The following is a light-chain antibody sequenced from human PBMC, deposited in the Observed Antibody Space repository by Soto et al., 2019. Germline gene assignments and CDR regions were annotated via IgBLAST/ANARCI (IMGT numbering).Light chain of an antibody. CDR2: AAS. CDR1: HVISRS. Sequence: DIQVTQKPSSVSASVGDRVTIICHASHVISRSLAWYQQKPGKAPKLLIYAASSLQSGVPSRFSGSGFGTEFTLSINSLQPDDFATYYCQQYGSYSRTFGQGTNVDI. CDR3: QQYGSYSRT. V-gene: IGKV1D-16*01. J-gene: IGKJ1*01.